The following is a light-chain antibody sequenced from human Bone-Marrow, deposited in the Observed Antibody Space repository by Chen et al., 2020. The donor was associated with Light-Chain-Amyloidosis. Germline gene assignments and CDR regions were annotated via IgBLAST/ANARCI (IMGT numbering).Light chain of an antibody. CDR1: DLPTKY. CDR3: QSADSSGTYEVI. CDR2: RDT. J-gene: IGLJ2*01. V-gene: IGLV3-25*03. Sequence: SYELTQPPSVSVSPGQTARITCSGDDLPTKYAYWYQQKPGQAPVLGIHRDTERPSGISERFSGSSSGTTATLTISGVQAEDKADYHCQSADSSGTYEVIFGGGTKLTVL.